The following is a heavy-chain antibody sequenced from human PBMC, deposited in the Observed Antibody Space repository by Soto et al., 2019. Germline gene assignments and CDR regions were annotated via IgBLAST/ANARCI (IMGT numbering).Heavy chain of an antibody. CDR3: ARRSVSSWFDP. CDR1: GFTFSSYS. CDR2: ISSSSSYI. V-gene: IGHV3-21*01. Sequence: EVQLVESGGGLVKPGGSLRLSCAASGFTFSSYSMNWVRQAPGKGLEWVSSISSSSSYIYYADSVKGRFTISRDNAKNSLYLQMNSLRAEDTALYYCARRSVSSWFDPWGQGTLVTVSS. D-gene: IGHD1-20*01. J-gene: IGHJ5*02.